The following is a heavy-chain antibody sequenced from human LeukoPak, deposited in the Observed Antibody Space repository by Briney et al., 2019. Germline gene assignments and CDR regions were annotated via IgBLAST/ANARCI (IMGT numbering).Heavy chain of an antibody. CDR2: TYYRSKWFS. J-gene: IGHJ5*02. CDR1: GDSVSSNTAT. V-gene: IGHV6-1*01. CDR3: ARTIAAGGQNWFDP. D-gene: IGHD6-13*01. Sequence: SQTLSLTCAISGDSVSSNTATWNWIRQSPSRGLEWLGRTYYRSKWFSDYALSVKSRIMINPDTSKNQFSLHLNSVIPEDTAIYYCARTIAAGGQNWFDPWGQGTLVTVSS.